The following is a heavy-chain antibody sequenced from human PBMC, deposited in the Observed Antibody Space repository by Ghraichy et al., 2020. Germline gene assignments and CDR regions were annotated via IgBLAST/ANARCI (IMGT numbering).Heavy chain of an antibody. J-gene: IGHJ4*02. V-gene: IGHV3-21*01. Sequence: GGSLRLSCAASGFTFSSYSMNWVRQAPGKGLEWVSSISSSSSYIYYADSVKGRFTISRDNAKNSLYLQMNSLRAEDTAVYYCARDRRGSSCSGGSCYPRFDYWGQGTLVTVSS. CDR1: GFTFSSYS. CDR2: ISSSSSYI. CDR3: ARDRRGSSCSGGSCYPRFDY. D-gene: IGHD2-15*01.